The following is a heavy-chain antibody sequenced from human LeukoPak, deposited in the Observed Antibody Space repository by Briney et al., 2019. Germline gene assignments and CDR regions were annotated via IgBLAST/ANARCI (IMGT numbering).Heavy chain of an antibody. J-gene: IGHJ4*02. V-gene: IGHV7-4-1*02. CDR3: VRGTPTPGMDY. CDR2: IDTTTGNP. D-gene: IGHD3-10*01. CDR1: GYPFSAHF. Sequence: ASVSVSCKASGYPFSAHFLNWVRQAPGQGLEWMGNIDTTTGNPRYAQDFTGRFVFSLDTSVSTAYLQITSLKADDTAAYYCVRGTPTPGMDYWGQGTQVTVSS.